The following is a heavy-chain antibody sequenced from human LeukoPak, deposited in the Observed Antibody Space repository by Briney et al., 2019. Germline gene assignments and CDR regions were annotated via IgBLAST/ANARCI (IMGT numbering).Heavy chain of an antibody. CDR1: GFTFSSYG. CDR3: AKERYDILTGYYNYYYGMDV. Sequence: QTGGSLRLSCAASGFTFSSYGMHWVRQAPGKGLEWVAVISYDGSNKYYADSVKGRFTISRDNSKNPLYLQMNSLRAEDTAVYYCAKERYDILTGYYNYYYGMDVWGQGTTVTVSS. V-gene: IGHV3-30*18. D-gene: IGHD3-9*01. CDR2: ISYDGSNK. J-gene: IGHJ6*02.